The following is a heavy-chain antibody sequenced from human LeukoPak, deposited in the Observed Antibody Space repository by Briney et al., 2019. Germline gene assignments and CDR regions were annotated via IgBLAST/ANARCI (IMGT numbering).Heavy chain of an antibody. Sequence: GGSLRLSCAASGFTFSSYGMHWVRQAPGKGLEWVSSISSSSSYIYYADSVKGRFTISRDNAKNSLYLQMNSLRAEDTAVYYCARGWRGNFDYWGQGTLVTVSS. V-gene: IGHV3-21*01. CDR3: ARGWRGNFDY. CDR1: GFTFSSYG. D-gene: IGHD2-15*01. J-gene: IGHJ4*02. CDR2: ISSSSSYI.